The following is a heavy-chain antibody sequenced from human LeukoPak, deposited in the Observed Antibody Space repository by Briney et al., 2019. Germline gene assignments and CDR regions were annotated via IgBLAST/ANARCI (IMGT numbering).Heavy chain of an antibody. J-gene: IGHJ6*02. D-gene: IGHD6-19*01. V-gene: IGHV1-2*02. Sequence: GASVKVSCKASGYTFTGYYMHWVRQAPGQGLEWMGWINPNSGGTNYAQKFQGRVTMTRDTSISTAYMELSRLRSDDTAVYYCASAGIAVAGNYYGMDVWGQGTTVTVSS. CDR3: ASAGIAVAGNYYGMDV. CDR2: INPNSGGT. CDR1: GYTFTGYY.